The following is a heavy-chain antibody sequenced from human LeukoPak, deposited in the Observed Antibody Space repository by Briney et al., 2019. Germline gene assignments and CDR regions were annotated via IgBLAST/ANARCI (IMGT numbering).Heavy chain of an antibody. V-gene: IGHV3-30*02. CDR2: IRYDGSNK. J-gene: IGHJ4*02. Sequence: GGSLRLSCAASGFTFSSYGMHWVRQAPGKGLEWVAFIRYDGSNKYYADSVKGRFTISRDNSKNALYLQMNSLRAEDTAVYYCARGDFWSGYYSDYWGQGTLVTVSS. CDR1: GFTFSSYG. CDR3: ARGDFWSGYYSDY. D-gene: IGHD3-3*01.